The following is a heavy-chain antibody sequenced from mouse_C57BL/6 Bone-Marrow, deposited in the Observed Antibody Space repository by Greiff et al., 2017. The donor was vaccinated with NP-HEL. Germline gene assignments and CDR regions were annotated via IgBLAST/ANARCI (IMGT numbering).Heavy chain of an antibody. D-gene: IGHD3-2*02. CDR2: INPNNGGT. CDR3: ARSQAGFAY. V-gene: IGHV1-26*01. J-gene: IGHJ3*01. Sequence: VQLKQSGPELVKPGASVKISCKASGYTFTDYYMNWVKQSHGKSLEWIGDINPNNGGTSYNQKFKGKATLTVDKSSSTAYMELRSLTSEDSAVYYCARSQAGFAYWGQGTLVTVSA. CDR1: GYTFTDYY.